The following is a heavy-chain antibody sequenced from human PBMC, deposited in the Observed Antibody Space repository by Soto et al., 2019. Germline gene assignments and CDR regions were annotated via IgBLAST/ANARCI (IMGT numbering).Heavy chain of an antibody. CDR3: ARTVTPWVVSGAFDI. D-gene: IGHD4-17*01. V-gene: IGHV1-2*02. J-gene: IGHJ3*02. CDR1: GYTFTGYY. CDR2: IYPNSGGA. Sequence: ASVKVSCKASGYTFTGYYMHWVRQAPGQGFEWMGWIYPNSGGAHYSPKSQGRVTMTRDTSISTAYMELNRLTSDDTAVYYCARTVTPWVVSGAFDIWGQGTMVTVSS.